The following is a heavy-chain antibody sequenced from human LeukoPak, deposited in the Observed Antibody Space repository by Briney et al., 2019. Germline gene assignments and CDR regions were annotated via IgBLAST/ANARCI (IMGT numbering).Heavy chain of an antibody. Sequence: XRLXCAASXFTXSSXWMSWVRQAPGXGLXXXANIKQDGSEKYYVDSVKGRFTISRDNAKNSLYLQMNSLRAEDTAVYYCARGERATVTTFDYWGQGTLVTVSS. V-gene: IGHV3-7*01. CDR2: IKQDGSEK. D-gene: IGHD4-17*01. J-gene: IGHJ4*02. CDR3: ARGERATVTTFDY. CDR1: XFTXSSXW.